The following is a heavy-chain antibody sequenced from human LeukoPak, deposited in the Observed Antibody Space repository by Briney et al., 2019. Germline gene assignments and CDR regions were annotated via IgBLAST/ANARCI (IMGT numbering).Heavy chain of an antibody. CDR2: ISSSGSTI. CDR3: AKDGNWASVS. J-gene: IGHJ5*02. V-gene: IGHV3-48*03. D-gene: IGHD7-27*01. Sequence: GGSLRLSCAASGFTFSSYEMNWVRQAPGKGLEWVSYISSSGSTIYYADSVRGRFTISRDNSKNTVYLQMNSLRPEDTALYYCAKDGNWASVSWGQGTLVTVSS. CDR1: GFTFSSYE.